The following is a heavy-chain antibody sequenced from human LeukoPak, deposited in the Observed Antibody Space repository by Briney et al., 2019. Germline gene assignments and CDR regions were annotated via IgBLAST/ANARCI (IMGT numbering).Heavy chain of an antibody. CDR2: INHSGST. CDR3: ARGGPVYCSSTSCYSNYYYYGMDV. J-gene: IGHJ6*02. D-gene: IGHD2-2*01. V-gene: IGHV4-34*01. Sequence: SETLSLTCAVYGGSFSGYYWSWIRQPPGKGLEWIGEINHSGSTNYNPSLKSRVTISVDTSKNQFSLKLSSVTAADTAVYYCARGGPVYCSSTSCYSNYYYYGMDVWGQGTTVTVPS. CDR1: GGSFSGYY.